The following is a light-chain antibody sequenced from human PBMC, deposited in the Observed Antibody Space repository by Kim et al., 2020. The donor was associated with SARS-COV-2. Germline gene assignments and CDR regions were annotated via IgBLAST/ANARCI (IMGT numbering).Light chain of an antibody. Sequence: SEAPGKTGTIACTRTIGSIASKPGQWDKQRPGSVPTTVIYEDALRPSGIPDRFSGSIDTSSNSASLTISGLTTEDEAVYFCQSYEVFGGGTQLTVL. J-gene: IGLJ2*01. CDR3: QSYEV. CDR2: EDA. CDR1: IGSIASKP. V-gene: IGLV6-57*03.